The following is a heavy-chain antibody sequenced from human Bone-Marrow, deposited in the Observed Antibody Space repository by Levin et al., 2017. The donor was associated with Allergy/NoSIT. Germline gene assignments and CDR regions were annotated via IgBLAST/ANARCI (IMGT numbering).Heavy chain of an antibody. D-gene: IGHD1-26*01. V-gene: IGHV1-69*13. J-gene: IGHJ6*02. Sequence: ASVKVSCKASGGTFSSQAISWVRQAPGQGLEWMGAIIPIFGTANYAQKSQGRVTITADESTSTVYMELSSLRSEDTAVYYCARDWGLRGDGMDVWGQGTTVTVSS. CDR1: GGTFSSQA. CDR3: ARDWGLRGDGMDV. CDR2: IIPIFGTA.